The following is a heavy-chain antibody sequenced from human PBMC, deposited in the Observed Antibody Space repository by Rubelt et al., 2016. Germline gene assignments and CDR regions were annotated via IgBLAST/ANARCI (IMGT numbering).Heavy chain of an antibody. CDR3: ARDRDVLRFLEWAMDV. CDR1: GFTFSSYS. Sequence: EVQLVESGGGLVKPGGSLRLSCAASGFTFSSYSMNWVRQAPGKGLEWVSSISSSSSYIFYADSVKGRFTISRDSAKNSLYLQMNSLRAEDTAVYYCARDRDVLRFLEWAMDVGGQGATVTVSS. CDR2: ISSSSSYI. D-gene: IGHD3-3*01. J-gene: IGHJ6*02. V-gene: IGHV3-21*01.